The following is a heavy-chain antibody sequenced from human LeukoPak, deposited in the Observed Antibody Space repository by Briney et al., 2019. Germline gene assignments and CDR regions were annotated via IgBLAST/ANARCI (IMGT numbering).Heavy chain of an antibody. V-gene: IGHV1-8*01. CDR3: ARLPPTYYDFWSGYYTPPNYYHYGMDV. CDR2: MNPNSGNT. J-gene: IGHJ6*02. D-gene: IGHD3-3*01. CDR1: GYTFTSYD. Sequence: ASVKVSCKASGYTFTSYDINWVRQATGQGLEWMGWMNPNSGNTGYAQKFQGRVTMTRNTSISTAYMELSSLRSEDTAVYYCARLPPTYYDFWSGYYTPPNYYHYGMDVWGQGTTVTVSS.